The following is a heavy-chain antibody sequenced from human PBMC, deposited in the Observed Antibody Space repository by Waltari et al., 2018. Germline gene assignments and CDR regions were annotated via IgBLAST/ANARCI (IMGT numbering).Heavy chain of an antibody. CDR3: TTELLRDGYNCDY. CDR2: ISGTTTAV. V-gene: IGHV3-21*02. J-gene: IGHJ4*02. CDR1: GFAFSNSM. Sequence: EVQLVESGGGLVKPGGSLRLSCAASGFAFSNSMMHGVRQAPGKGLEWLSSISGTTTAVQYSNSVKGRFTISRDNAKNSLYLQMNSLRAEDTALYYCTTELLRDGYNCDYWGQGTLVTVSS. D-gene: IGHD5-12*01.